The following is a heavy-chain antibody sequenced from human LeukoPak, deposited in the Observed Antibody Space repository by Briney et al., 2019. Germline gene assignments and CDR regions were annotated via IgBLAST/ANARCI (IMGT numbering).Heavy chain of an antibody. CDR3: ARGLSSSSWLSWFDP. V-gene: IGHV4-59*08. J-gene: IGHJ5*02. Sequence: SETLSLTCTVSGGSISSYYWSWIRQPPGKGLEWIGYIYYSGSTNYNPSLKSRVTISVDTSKNQFSLKLSSVTAADTAVYYCARGLSSSSWLSWFDPWGQGTLVTVSS. D-gene: IGHD6-13*01. CDR1: GGSISSYY. CDR2: IYYSGST.